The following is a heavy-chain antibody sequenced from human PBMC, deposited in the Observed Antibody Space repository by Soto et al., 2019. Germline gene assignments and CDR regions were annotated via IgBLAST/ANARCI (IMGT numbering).Heavy chain of an antibody. J-gene: IGHJ6*02. CDR3: ARDYYGGNAPPGYYYGMDV. D-gene: IGHD4-17*01. Sequence: QVQLVESGGGVVQPGRSLRLSCAASGFTFSSYAMHWVRQAPGKGLEWVAVISYDGSNKYYADSVKGRFTISRDNSKNTLYLKMNSLRADDTAVYYCARDYYGGNAPPGYYYGMDVWGQGTTVTVSS. CDR1: GFTFSSYA. V-gene: IGHV3-30-3*01. CDR2: ISYDGSNK.